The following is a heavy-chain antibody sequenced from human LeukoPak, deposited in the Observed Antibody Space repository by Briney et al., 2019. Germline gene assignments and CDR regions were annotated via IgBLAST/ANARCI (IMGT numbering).Heavy chain of an antibody. J-gene: IGHJ4*02. D-gene: IGHD5-24*01. V-gene: IGHV1-18*01. CDR2: ISAYNGNT. CDR1: GYTFTSYG. Sequence: AASVKVSCKASGYTFTSYGINWVRQAPGQGLEWMGWISAYNGNTNYAQNLQGRVTTTTDTSTSTAYMELRSLRSDDTAVYYCARVHRYNPYYFNYWGQGTLVTVSS. CDR3: ARVHRYNPYYFNY.